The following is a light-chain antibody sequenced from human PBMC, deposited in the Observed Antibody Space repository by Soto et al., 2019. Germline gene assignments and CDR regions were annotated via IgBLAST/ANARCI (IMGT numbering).Light chain of an antibody. J-gene: IGLJ1*01. CDR3: NSYSRGTTLRV. CDR1: SNDVGGYNY. V-gene: IGLV2-14*01. Sequence: QSALTQPASVSGSPGQLITISCAGTSNDVGGYNYVSWYQQHPGKAPKLLIYEVSHRPSGVSHRFSGSKSGDTAPLTIAGLQAEDEADYYCNSYSRGTTLRVFGTGTKLTVL. CDR2: EVS.